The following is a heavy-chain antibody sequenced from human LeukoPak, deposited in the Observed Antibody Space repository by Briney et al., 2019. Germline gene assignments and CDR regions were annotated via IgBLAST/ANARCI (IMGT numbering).Heavy chain of an antibody. J-gene: IGHJ4*02. Sequence: GGSLRLSCAASDFSFQSFPMIWVRQAPGKGLEWVSVIGTDGRNIHYADSVKGWFTISRDNSEKTLYLQMTSLRAEDTAVYYCAKGIESSGSYYTGFDYWGQGTLVTVSS. CDR2: IGTDGRNI. V-gene: IGHV3-23*01. CDR1: DFSFQSFP. CDR3: AKGIESSGSYYTGFDY. D-gene: IGHD1-26*01.